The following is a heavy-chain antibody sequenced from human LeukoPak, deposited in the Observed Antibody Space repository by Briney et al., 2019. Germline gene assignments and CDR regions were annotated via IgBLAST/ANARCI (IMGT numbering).Heavy chain of an antibody. CDR3: ARIEDMTRGYNHAYYFDY. Sequence: SETLSLTCTVSGYSISSDYYWGWIRQPPGKGLEWIGNIFHNGNTYYNPSLKSRVTMSIDTSKKQFSLKLRTATAADTAVYYCARIEDMTRGYNHAYYFDYWGQGTLVTVSS. V-gene: IGHV4-38-2*02. J-gene: IGHJ4*02. CDR1: GYSISSDYY. D-gene: IGHD5-18*01. CDR2: IFHNGNT.